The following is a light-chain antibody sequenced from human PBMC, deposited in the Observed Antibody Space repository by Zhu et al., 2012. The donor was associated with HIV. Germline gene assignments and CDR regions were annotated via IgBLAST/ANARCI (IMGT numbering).Light chain of an antibody. CDR2: GAS. J-gene: IGKJ1*01. Sequence: IVLTQSPATLSLSPGERATLSCRASQSVSSNYLAWYQQKPGQAPRLLIYGASTTATGIPDRFSGSGSGTDFTLTISRLEPEDFAVYYCHQYGGSLQKFGQGTKVEIK. V-gene: IGKV3-20*01. CDR1: QSVSSNY. CDR3: HQYGGSLQK.